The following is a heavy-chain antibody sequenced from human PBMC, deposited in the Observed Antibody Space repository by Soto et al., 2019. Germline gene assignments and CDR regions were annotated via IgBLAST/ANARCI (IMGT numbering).Heavy chain of an antibody. V-gene: IGHV1-69*13. J-gene: IGHJ5*02. Sequence: ASVKVSCKASGGTFSSYAISWVRQAPGQGLEWMGGIIPIFGTANYAQKFQGRVTITADESTSTAYMELSSLRSEDTAVYYCARDLVVDYDFWSGYFSNKLSSGWFDPWGQGTLVTVSS. CDR1: GGTFSSYA. D-gene: IGHD3-3*01. CDR2: IIPIFGTA. CDR3: ARDLVVDYDFWSGYFSNKLSSGWFDP.